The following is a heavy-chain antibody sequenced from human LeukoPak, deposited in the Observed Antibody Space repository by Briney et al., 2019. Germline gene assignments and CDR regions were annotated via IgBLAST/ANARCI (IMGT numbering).Heavy chain of an antibody. J-gene: IGHJ4*02. CDR2: INPNSGGT. CDR3: ARDLSKIGLVTLYYFDY. V-gene: IGHV1-2*02. CDR1: GYTFTGYY. Sequence: ASVKVSCKASGYTFTGYYMHWVRQAPGQGLEWMGWINPNSGGTNYAQKFQGRVTMTRDTSISTAYMELSRLRSDDTAVYYCARDLSKIGLVTLYYFDYWGQGTLVTVSS. D-gene: IGHD5-18*01.